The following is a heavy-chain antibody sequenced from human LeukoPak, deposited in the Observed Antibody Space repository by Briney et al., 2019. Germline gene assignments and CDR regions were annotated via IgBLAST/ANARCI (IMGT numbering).Heavy chain of an antibody. CDR1: GFTYTKHA. D-gene: IGHD6-19*01. V-gene: IGHV3-30*04. Sequence: PGGSLRLSCAASGFTYTKHAMHWVRQAPGKGLEWVAVISYDGSNKKYADSVKGRFTISRDNAKNSLYLQMNSLRVEDTAVYYCATTLSGWSPPQTSYYSYYMDVWGKGTTLTISS. CDR2: ISYDGSNK. J-gene: IGHJ6*03. CDR3: ATTLSGWSPPQTSYYSYYMDV.